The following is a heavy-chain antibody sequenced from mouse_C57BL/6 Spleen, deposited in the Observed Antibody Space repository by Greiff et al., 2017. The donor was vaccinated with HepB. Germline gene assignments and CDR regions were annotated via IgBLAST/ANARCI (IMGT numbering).Heavy chain of an antibody. CDR2: IYPSDSET. Sequence: QVQLQQPGAELVRPGSSVKLSCKASGYTFTSYWMDWVKQRPGQGLEWIGNIYPSDSETHYNQKFKDKATLTVDKSSSTAYMQLSSLTSEDSAVYYWARTGANPYYYAMDYWGQGTSVTVSA. CDR1: GYTFTSYW. J-gene: IGHJ4*01. D-gene: IGHD3-1*01. V-gene: IGHV1-61*01. CDR3: ARTGANPYYYAMDY.